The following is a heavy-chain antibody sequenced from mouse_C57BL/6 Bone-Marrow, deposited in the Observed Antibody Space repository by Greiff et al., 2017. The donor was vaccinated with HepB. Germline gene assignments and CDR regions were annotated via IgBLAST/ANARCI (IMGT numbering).Heavy chain of an antibody. CDR3: AKNSDDYDPYYYAMDY. D-gene: IGHD2-4*01. CDR2: IWSGGST. Sequence: VQLQQSGPGLVQPSQSLSITCTVSGFSFTSYGIHWVRQPPGKGLEWLGVIWSGGSTDYNTAFISRLSISKNNSKSQVFFKMNSLQADDTAIYYCAKNSDDYDPYYYAMDYWGQGTSVTVSS. J-gene: IGHJ4*01. CDR1: GFSFTSYG. V-gene: IGHV2-4*01.